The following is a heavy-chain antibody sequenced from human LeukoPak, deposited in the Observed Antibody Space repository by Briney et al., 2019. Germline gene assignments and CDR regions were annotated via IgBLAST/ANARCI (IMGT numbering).Heavy chain of an antibody. CDR1: GGSVTSTNW. Sequence: SETLSLTCDVSGGSVTSTNWWTWFRLPPGKGLEWIGEVHLDGRTNYNPSLKSRLVMSADLPENHISLKLTSVTAADTAVYYCAREGGFYRPLDYSGQGTLVTVSS. D-gene: IGHD6-25*01. J-gene: IGHJ4*02. V-gene: IGHV4-4*02. CDR3: AREGGFYRPLDY. CDR2: VHLDGRT.